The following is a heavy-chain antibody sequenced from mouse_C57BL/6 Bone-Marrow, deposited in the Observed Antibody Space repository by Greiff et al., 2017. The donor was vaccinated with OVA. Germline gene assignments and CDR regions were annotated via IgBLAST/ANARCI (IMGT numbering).Heavy chain of an antibody. CDR1: GFNLKDDY. V-gene: IGHV14-4*01. CDR3: TTGLYFDV. Sequence: VQLQQSGAELVRPGASVKLSCTASGFNLKDDYMHWVKQRPEQGLEWIGWIDPENGDTAYASKFQGKATITADTSSNTAYLQLSSLTSEDTAVYYCTTGLYFDVWGTGTTVTVSS. J-gene: IGHJ1*03. CDR2: IDPENGDT.